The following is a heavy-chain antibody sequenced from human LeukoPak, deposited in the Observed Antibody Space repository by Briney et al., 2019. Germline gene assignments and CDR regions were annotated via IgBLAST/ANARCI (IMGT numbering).Heavy chain of an antibody. V-gene: IGHV1-69*01. Sequence: SVKVSCKASGGTFSSYATSWVRQAPGQGLEWMGGIIPIFGTANYAQKFQGRVTITADESTSTAYMELSSLRSEDTAVYYCARGDDSSGYYYFDYWGQGTLVTVSS. CDR2: IIPIFGTA. CDR1: GGTFSSYA. J-gene: IGHJ4*02. CDR3: ARGDDSSGYYYFDY. D-gene: IGHD3-22*01.